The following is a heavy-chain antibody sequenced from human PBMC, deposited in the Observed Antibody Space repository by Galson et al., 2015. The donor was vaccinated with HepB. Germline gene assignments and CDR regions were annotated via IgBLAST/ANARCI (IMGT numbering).Heavy chain of an antibody. D-gene: IGHD6-19*01. CDR1: GFTFTRYA. CDR2: IRGSGGST. V-gene: IGHV3-23*01. Sequence: SLRLSCAASGFTFTRYAMSWVRQAPGKGLEWVSAIRGSGGSTYYADSVKGRFTISRDNSKNTLYLQMNSLRVEDTAVYYCAKDFPLFWDSSGAMTYWGQGTLVTVSS. J-gene: IGHJ4*02. CDR3: AKDFPLFWDSSGAMTY.